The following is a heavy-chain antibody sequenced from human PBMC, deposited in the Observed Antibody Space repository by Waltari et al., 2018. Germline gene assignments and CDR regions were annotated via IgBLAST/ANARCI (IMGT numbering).Heavy chain of an antibody. CDR3: ARGGRYCSGGSCSVPAFQH. D-gene: IGHD2-15*01. CDR2: INAGNGNT. V-gene: IGHV1-3*01. J-gene: IGHJ1*01. Sequence: QVQLVQSGAEVKKPGASVKVSCKASGYTFTSYAMHWVRQAPGQRLELMGCINAGNGNTKNSQKLQGRVTITRDTSASTAYMELSSLRSEDTAVYYCARGGRYCSGGSCSVPAFQHWGQGTLVTVSS. CDR1: GYTFTSYA.